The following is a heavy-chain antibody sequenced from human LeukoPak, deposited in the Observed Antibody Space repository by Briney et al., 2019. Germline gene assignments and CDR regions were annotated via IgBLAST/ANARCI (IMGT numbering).Heavy chain of an antibody. J-gene: IGHJ4*02. D-gene: IGHD1-26*01. V-gene: IGHV3-23*01. CDR3: TKRVKYGGTWDHFAD. CDR2: VNADGGNT. Sequence: GGSLRLSCAASGFTFDNYRMSWVRQAPGKGLEWVSTVNADGGNTYYADSVKGRFTISGDNSKSTLILQMNSLRVEDTALYYCTKRVKYGGTWDHFADWGQGTLVTVSS. CDR1: GFTFDNYR.